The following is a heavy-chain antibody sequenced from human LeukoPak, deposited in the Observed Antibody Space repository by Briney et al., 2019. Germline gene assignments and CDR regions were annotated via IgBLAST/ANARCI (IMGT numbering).Heavy chain of an antibody. Sequence: SETLSLTCTVSGDSISNYYWSWIRQPAGKGLEWIGRIYTSGSTNYNPSLKSRVTISVDTSKNQFSLKLSSVTAADTAVYYCARDPFTVTTSAFDIWGQGTMVTVSS. D-gene: IGHD4-11*01. J-gene: IGHJ3*02. CDR2: IYTSGST. V-gene: IGHV4-4*07. CDR1: GDSISNYY. CDR3: ARDPFTVTTSAFDI.